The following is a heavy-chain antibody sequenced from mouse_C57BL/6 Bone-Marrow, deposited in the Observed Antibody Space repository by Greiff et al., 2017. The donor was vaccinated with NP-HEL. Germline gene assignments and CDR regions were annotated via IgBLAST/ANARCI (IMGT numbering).Heavy chain of an antibody. J-gene: IGHJ2*01. CDR2: INPYNGGT. V-gene: IGHV1-19*01. Sequence: EVQGVESGPVLVKPGASVKMSCKASGYTFTDYYMNWVKQSHGKSLEWIGVINPYNGGTSYNQKFKGKATLTVDKSSSTAYMELNSLTSEDSAVYYCARTMVTTGLTYFDYWGQGTTLTVSS. CDR1: GYTFTDYY. D-gene: IGHD2-2*01. CDR3: ARTMVTTGLTYFDY.